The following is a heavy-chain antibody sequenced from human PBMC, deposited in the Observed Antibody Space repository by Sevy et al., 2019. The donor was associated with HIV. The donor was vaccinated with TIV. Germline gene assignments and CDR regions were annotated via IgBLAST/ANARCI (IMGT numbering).Heavy chain of an antibody. D-gene: IGHD4-17*01. CDR1: GFTFSSYW. V-gene: IGHV3-74*01. J-gene: IGHJ6*03. CDR2: INSDGSST. Sequence: GGSLRLSCAASGFTFSSYWMHWVRQAPGKGLVWVSRINSDGSSTSYADSVKGRFTISRDNAKNTLYLQMNSLRAEDMAVYYCARDETVTRTYYYYYMDVWGKGTTVTVSS. CDR3: ARDETVTRTYYYYYMDV.